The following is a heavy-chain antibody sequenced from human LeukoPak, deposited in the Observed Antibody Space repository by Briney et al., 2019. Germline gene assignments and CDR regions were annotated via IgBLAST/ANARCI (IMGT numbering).Heavy chain of an antibody. CDR2: INHRGST. J-gene: IGHJ4*02. CDR1: GGSFRGYY. CDR3: ARGGVLNACSGGSCYVNY. V-gene: IGHV4-34*01. Sequence: SETLSLTCAVYGGSFRGYYWSWIRQPPGKGLEWIGEINHRGSTNYNPSLKSRVTISVDTSKNQFSLKLSSVTAADTAVYYCARGGVLNACSGGSCYVNYWGQGTLVTVSS. D-gene: IGHD2-15*01.